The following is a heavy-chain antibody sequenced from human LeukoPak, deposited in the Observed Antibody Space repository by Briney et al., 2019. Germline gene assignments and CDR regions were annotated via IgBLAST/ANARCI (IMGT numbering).Heavy chain of an antibody. Sequence: GESLKISCKGSGYSFTSYWIGWVRQMPGKGLEWMGIIYPGDSDTRYSPSFQGQVTISADKSISTAYLQWSSLKAPDTAMYYCARGPLGYCSGGSCYSYGYWGQGTLVTVSS. CDR2: IYPGDSDT. CDR3: ARGPLGYCSGGSCYSYGY. CDR1: GYSFTSYW. D-gene: IGHD2-15*01. J-gene: IGHJ4*02. V-gene: IGHV5-51*01.